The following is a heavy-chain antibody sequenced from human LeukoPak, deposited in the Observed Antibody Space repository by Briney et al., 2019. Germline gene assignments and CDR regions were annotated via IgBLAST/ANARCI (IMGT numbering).Heavy chain of an antibody. D-gene: IGHD4-23*01. CDR2: IIPIFGTA. V-gene: IGHV1-69*06. Sequence: ASVKVSCKASGGTFSSYAISWVRQAPGQGLEWMGGIIPIFGTANYAQKFQGRVTITADKSTSTAYMELSSLRSEDTAVYYCARAPATVDYWYFDLWGRGTLVTVSS. J-gene: IGHJ2*01. CDR1: GGTFSSYA. CDR3: ARAPATVDYWYFDL.